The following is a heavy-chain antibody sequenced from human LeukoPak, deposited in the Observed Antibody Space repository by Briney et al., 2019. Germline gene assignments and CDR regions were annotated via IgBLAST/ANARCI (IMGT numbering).Heavy chain of an antibody. Sequence: GGSLRLSCAASGFTFSNHAMTWGRQAPGKGLEWVSVISGDGGTTYYADSVKGRFTISRDNSKNTLYLQMDSLRAGDTAVYYCAKDNSYSGSVYWGQGTLVTVSS. V-gene: IGHV3-23*01. J-gene: IGHJ4*02. CDR2: ISGDGGTT. CDR1: GFTFSNHA. D-gene: IGHD1-26*01. CDR3: AKDNSYSGSVY.